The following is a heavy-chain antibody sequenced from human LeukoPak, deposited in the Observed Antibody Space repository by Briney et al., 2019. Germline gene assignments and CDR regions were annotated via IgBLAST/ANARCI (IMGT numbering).Heavy chain of an antibody. J-gene: IGHJ5*02. CDR3: VRGRGSYGWFDP. CDR2: ISGDGTAR. D-gene: IGHD3-10*01. V-gene: IGHV3-74*01. Sequence: GRSLRLSCAASGFTSSSYWMHWVRHVPGKGLVWVSRISGDGTARNYADSVKGRFTISRDDAKNTVDLQMNSLRGEDTAVYYCVRGRGSYGWFDPWGQGTLVTVSS. CDR1: GFTSSSYW.